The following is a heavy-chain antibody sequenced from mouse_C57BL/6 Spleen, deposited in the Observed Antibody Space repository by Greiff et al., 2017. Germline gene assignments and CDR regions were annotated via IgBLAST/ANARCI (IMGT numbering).Heavy chain of an antibody. CDR3: TRDQAMVTNYYAMDY. V-gene: IGHV5-9-1*02. D-gene: IGHD2-2*01. Sequence: DVQLVESGEGLVKPGGSLKLSCAASGFTFSSYAMSWVRQTPEKRLEWVAYISGGGDYIYYADTVKGRFTISRDNARNTLYLQMSSLKSEDTAMYYCTRDQAMVTNYYAMDYWGQGTSVTVSS. CDR1: GFTFSSYA. CDR2: ISGGGDYI. J-gene: IGHJ4*01.